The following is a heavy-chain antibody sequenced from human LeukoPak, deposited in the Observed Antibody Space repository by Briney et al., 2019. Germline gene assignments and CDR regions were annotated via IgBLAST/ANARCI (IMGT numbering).Heavy chain of an antibody. Sequence: PSETLSLTCAVSGGSISSGGYSWRWIRQPPGKGLEWIGYIYYSGSTYYNPSLKSRVTISVDTSKNQFSLKLSSVTAADTAVYYCATSSRLLPMNGLDYWGQGTLVTVSS. CDR2: IYYSGST. V-gene: IGHV4-30-4*07. CDR1: GGSISSGGYS. CDR3: ATSSRLLPMNGLDY. J-gene: IGHJ4*02. D-gene: IGHD6-13*01.